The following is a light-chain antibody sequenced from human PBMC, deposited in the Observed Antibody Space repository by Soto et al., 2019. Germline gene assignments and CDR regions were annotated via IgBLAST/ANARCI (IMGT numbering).Light chain of an antibody. CDR3: SSYTRNSILV. Sequence: QSALTQPASVSGSPGQSITISCTGTSSDIGGYNYVSWYQQHPGKAPKLMIYEVNNRPSGVSTRFSGSKSGNTASLTISGLQAEYEAEFYCSSYTRNSILVFGGGTKLTVL. J-gene: IGLJ2*01. CDR1: SSDIGGYNY. CDR2: EVN. V-gene: IGLV2-14*01.